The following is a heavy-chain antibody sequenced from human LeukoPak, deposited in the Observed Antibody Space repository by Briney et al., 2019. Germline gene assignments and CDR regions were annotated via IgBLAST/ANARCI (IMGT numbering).Heavy chain of an antibody. CDR1: GFTFSSYA. J-gene: IGHJ4*02. V-gene: IGHV3-23*01. Sequence: GGSLRLSCAASGFTFSSYAMSWVRQAPEKGLEWVSTISGSGGGTYYADSVKGRFTISRADSKNTLYLQMNSLRAEDTAVYYCVKDLGRYRNNCFDYWGQGTLVTVSS. CDR3: VKDLGRYRNNCFDY. D-gene: IGHD1-26*01. CDR2: ISGSGGGT.